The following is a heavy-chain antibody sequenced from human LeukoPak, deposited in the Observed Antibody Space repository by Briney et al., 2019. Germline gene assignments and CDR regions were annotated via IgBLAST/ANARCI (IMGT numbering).Heavy chain of an antibody. J-gene: IGHJ4*02. CDR3: ARANPRAGAITFDY. V-gene: IGHV4-39*07. D-gene: IGHD1-26*01. CDR2: IYYSGST. Sequence: SETLSLTCTVSGGSISSRSYYWGWIRQPPGKGLEWIGSIYYSGSTYYNPSLKSRVTISVDTSKNQFSLKLSSVTAADTAVYYCARANPRAGAITFDYWGQGTLVTVSS. CDR1: GGSISSRSYY.